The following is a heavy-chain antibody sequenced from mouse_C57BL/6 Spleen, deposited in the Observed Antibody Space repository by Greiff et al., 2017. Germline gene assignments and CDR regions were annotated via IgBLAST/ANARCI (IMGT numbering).Heavy chain of an antibody. CDR3: ARGNYDYAMDY. CDR2: INPSSGYT. J-gene: IGHJ4*01. V-gene: IGHV1-7*01. Sequence: VQLQQSGAELAKPGASVKLSCKASGYTFTSYWMHWVKQRPGQGLEWIGYINPSSGYTKYNQKFKDKATVTADKSSSTAYMQLSSLTYEDSAVYYCARGNYDYAMDYWGQGTSVTVSS. CDR1: GYTFTSYW. D-gene: IGHD1-1*01.